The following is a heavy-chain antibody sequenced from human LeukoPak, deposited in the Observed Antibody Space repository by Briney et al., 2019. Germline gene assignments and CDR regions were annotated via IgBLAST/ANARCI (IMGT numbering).Heavy chain of an antibody. J-gene: IGHJ4*02. V-gene: IGHV3-33*01. CDR1: GISFSAHG. Sequence: GRSLRLSCAASGISFSAHGMHWVRQAPGKGLERVAIIRFDGSNIHYADSVKGRFTISRDNSKNTLYLQMNSLRAEDTAVYYCVRDGVGATTYFGYFDHWGQGNLVTVSS. D-gene: IGHD1-26*01. CDR3: VRDGVGATTYFGYFDH. CDR2: IRFDGSNI.